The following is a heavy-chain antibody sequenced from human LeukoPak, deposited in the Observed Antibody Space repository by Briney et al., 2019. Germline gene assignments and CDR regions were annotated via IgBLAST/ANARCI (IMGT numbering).Heavy chain of an antibody. CDR1: GFTFGDYA. J-gene: IGHJ3*02. CDR3: TSDDSSGYYYFAFDI. D-gene: IGHD3-22*01. V-gene: IGHV3-49*04. Sequence: GGSLRLSCTASGFTFGDYAMSWVRQAPGKGLEWVGFKRSKAYGGTTEYAASVKGRFTISRDDSKSIAYLQMNSLKTEDTAVYYCTSDDSSGYYYFAFDIWGQGTMVTVSS. CDR2: KRSKAYGGTT.